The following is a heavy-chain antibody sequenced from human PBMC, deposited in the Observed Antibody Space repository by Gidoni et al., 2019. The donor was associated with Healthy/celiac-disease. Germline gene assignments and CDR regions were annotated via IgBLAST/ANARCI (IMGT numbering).Heavy chain of an antibody. CDR2: INHSGST. CDR1: GGSFSGYY. D-gene: IGHD2-21*02. J-gene: IGHJ4*02. Sequence: QVQLQQWGAGLLKPSETLSLTCAVYGGSFSGYYWSWIRQPPGKGLEWIGEINHSGSTNYNPSLKSRVTISVDTSKNQFSLKLSSVTAADTAVYYCARAEHIVVVTAIPGGSEGTFDYWGQGTLVTVSS. V-gene: IGHV4-34*01. CDR3: ARAEHIVVVTAIPGGSEGTFDY.